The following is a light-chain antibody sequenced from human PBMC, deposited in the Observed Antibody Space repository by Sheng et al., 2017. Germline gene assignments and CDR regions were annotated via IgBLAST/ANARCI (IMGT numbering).Light chain of an antibody. Sequence: QSVLTQPPSVSAAPGQKVTISCSGSSSNIGNNLVSWYQQLPGTAPKLLIYQNNKRPSGIPDRFSGSKSGASATLGISELQTGDEADYYCATWDSSLSVWVFGGGTKLTVL. J-gene: IGLJ3*02. CDR3: ATWDSSLSVWV. CDR2: QNN. CDR1: SSNIGNNL. V-gene: IGLV1-51*02.